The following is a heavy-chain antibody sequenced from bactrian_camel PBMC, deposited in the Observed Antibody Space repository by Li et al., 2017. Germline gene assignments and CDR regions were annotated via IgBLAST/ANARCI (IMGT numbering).Heavy chain of an antibody. J-gene: IGHJ4*01. V-gene: IGHV3S7*01. CDR1: GFTVSTSA. CDR3: AADFEVGRTVDPVF. Sequence: HVQLVESGGGLVQPGGSLRLSCVASGFTVSTSAMSWVRQAPGKGLEWVSSIYAGDGSTDYADSVKGRFTISVDNAKNTLYLQMNSLKPGDTANYFCAADFEVGRTVDPVFWDQGTQVTVS. CDR2: IYAGDGST. D-gene: IGHD6*01.